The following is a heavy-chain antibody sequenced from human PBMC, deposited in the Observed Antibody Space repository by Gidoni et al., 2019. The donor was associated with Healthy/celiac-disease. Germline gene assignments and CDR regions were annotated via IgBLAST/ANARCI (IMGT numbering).Heavy chain of an antibody. V-gene: IGHV3-33*01. CDR3: ARERGYCSGGSCYPRYYYYYMDV. Sequence: QVQLVESGGGVVQPGRSLRLSCAASGFPFRSYGLHWVRPAPGKGLEWVAVIWYDGSNKYYADSVKGRFTISRDNSKNTLYLQMNSLRAEDTAVYYCARERGYCSGGSCYPRYYYYYMDVWGKGTTVTVSS. CDR2: IWYDGSNK. J-gene: IGHJ6*03. D-gene: IGHD2-15*01. CDR1: GFPFRSYG.